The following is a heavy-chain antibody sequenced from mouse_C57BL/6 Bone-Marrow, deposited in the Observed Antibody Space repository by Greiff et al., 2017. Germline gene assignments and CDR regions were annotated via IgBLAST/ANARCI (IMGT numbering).Heavy chain of an antibody. J-gene: IGHJ3*01. Sequence: QVQLQQPGAELVKPGASVKLSCKASGYTFTSYWMQWVKQRPGQGLEWIGVIYPSDSYTNYNQKFKGKATLTVDTSSSTAYMQLSSLTSEDSAVYYCAREGYDSSLAYWGQGTLVTGSA. D-gene: IGHD2-4*01. CDR3: AREGYDSSLAY. V-gene: IGHV1-50*01. CDR2: IYPSDSYT. CDR1: GYTFTSYW.